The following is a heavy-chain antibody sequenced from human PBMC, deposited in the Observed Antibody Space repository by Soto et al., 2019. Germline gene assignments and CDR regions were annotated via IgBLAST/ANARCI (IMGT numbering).Heavy chain of an antibody. D-gene: IGHD4-17*01. CDR2: IRSKANSYAT. CDR3: TCNSRDDYQYYFDY. CDR1: GFTFSGST. V-gene: IGHV3-73*01. J-gene: IGHJ4*02. Sequence: GGSLRLSCAASGFTFSGSTMHWVRQASGKGLEWVGRIRSKANSYATTYAASVKGRFTISRDDSKNTAYLQMNSLKIEDTAVYYCTCNSRDDYQYYFDYWGQGTLVTVSS.